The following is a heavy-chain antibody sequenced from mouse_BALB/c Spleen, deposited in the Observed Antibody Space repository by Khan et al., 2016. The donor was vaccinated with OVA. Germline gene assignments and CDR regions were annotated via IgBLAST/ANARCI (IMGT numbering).Heavy chain of an antibody. Sequence: QVQLQQPGAELVKAGASVKMSCKASGYTFTSYWMHWVKQRLGQGLEWFAETNPTNGRTYYNEKFKSKATLTVDKSSSTAYMLLSGPTFEDSAVYYHVRIKKIVATYFAYGGKGTTLTVSS. CDR2: TNPTNGRT. J-gene: IGHJ2*01. CDR3: VRIKKIVATYFAY. D-gene: IGHD1-1*01. V-gene: IGHV1S81*02. CDR1: GYTFTSYW.